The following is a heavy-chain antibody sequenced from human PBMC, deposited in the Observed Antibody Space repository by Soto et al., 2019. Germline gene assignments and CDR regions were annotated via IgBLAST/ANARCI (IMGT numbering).Heavy chain of an antibody. CDR3: ARALNYHDYDY. V-gene: IGHV4-34*01. J-gene: IGHJ4*02. CDR1: GGSFSDYY. CDR2: IYHSGST. Sequence: PSETLSLTCAVYGGSFSDYYWSWIRQPPGKGLEWIGSIYHSGSTDYNPSLKSRVTISVPPAKNTLYVQMNSLRAEDTAVYYCARALNYHDYDYWGQGTLVTVSS. D-gene: IGHD3-16*01.